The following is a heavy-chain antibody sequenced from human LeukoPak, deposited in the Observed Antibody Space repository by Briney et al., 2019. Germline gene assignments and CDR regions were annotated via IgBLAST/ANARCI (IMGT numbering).Heavy chain of an antibody. CDR1: GGSISSYY. CDR3: ASSHGLVDAFDI. V-gene: IGHV4-59*01. J-gene: IGHJ3*02. Sequence: PSETLSLTCTVSGGSISSYYWSWIRQPPGKGLEWIGYIYYSGRTNYNPSLKSRVTISVDTSKNQFSLKLSSVTAADTAVYYCASSHGLVDAFDIWGQGTMVTVSS. CDR2: IYYSGRT. D-gene: IGHD6-6*01.